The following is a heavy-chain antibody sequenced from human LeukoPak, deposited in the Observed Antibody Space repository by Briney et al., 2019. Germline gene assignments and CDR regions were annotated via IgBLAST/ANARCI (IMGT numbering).Heavy chain of an antibody. D-gene: IGHD2-2*01. CDR3: ASSELRRPAAIFY. CDR2: INRSGST. CDR1: GGSFSGYY. J-gene: IGHJ4*02. V-gene: IGHV4-34*01. Sequence: SETLSLTCAVYGGSFSGYYWSWIRQPPGKGLEWIGEINRSGSTNYNPSLKSRVTISVDTSKNQFSLKLSSVTAADTAVYYCASSELRRPAAIFYWGQGTLVTVSS.